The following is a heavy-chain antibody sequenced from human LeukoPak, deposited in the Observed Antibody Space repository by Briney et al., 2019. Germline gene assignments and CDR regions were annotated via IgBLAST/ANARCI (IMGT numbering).Heavy chain of an antibody. CDR1: GYTFTSYA. V-gene: IGHV7-4-1*02. D-gene: IGHD3-10*01. CDR3: ARDGYYYGSGSYYYYYYYYMDV. CDR2: INTNTGNP. Sequence: ASVKVSCKASGYTFTSYAMNCVRQAPVQGLEWMGWINTNTGNPTYAQGFTGRFVFSLDTSVSTAYLQISSLKAEDTAVYYCARDGYYYGSGSYYYYYYYYMDVWGKGTTVTVSS. J-gene: IGHJ6*03.